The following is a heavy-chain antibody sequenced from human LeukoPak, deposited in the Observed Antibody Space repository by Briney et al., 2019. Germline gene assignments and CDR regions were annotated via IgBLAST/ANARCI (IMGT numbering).Heavy chain of an antibody. D-gene: IGHD6-19*01. Sequence: PSETLSLTCTVSGGSISSYYWSWIRQPPGKGLEWIANIYYSGSTNYNPSLKSRGTISVDTSKNQFSLKLSSVTAADTAVYYCARTGSDWYPLNNWGQGTLVTVSS. CDR2: IYYSGST. J-gene: IGHJ4*02. CDR1: GGSISSYY. CDR3: ARTGSDWYPLNN. V-gene: IGHV4-59*01.